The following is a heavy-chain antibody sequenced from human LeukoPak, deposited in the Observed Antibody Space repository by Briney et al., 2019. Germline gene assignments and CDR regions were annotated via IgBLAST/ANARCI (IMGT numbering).Heavy chain of an antibody. V-gene: IGHV1-46*01. CDR2: INPSGGTT. CDR3: ARVRVRGLRTNAFDI. CDR1: GYTFTTYY. Sequence: ASVKVSCKASGYTFTTYYMHWVRQAPGQGLEWMGIINPSGGTTGYALKFQGRLTMTRDTSTTTVYMELSSLRSEDTAVYYCARVRVRGLRTNAFDIWGQGTMVTVSS. D-gene: IGHD3-10*01. J-gene: IGHJ3*02.